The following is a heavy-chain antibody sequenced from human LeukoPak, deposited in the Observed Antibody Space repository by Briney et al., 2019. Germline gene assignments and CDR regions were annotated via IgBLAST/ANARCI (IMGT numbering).Heavy chain of an antibody. CDR1: GFSFSSFG. Sequence: PGGSLRLSCAASGFSFSSFGMHWVRQTPGKGPEWVAVIWYDGSDKYFADSVKGRFTISRDNSKNTLYLQMNSLRAEDTAVYYCARDWATRRFDYWGQGTLVTVSS. V-gene: IGHV3-33*01. J-gene: IGHJ4*02. CDR3: ARDWATRRFDY. D-gene: IGHD2-15*01. CDR2: IWYDGSDK.